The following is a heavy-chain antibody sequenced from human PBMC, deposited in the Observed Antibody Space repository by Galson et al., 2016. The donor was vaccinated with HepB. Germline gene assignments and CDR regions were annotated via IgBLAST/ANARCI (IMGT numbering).Heavy chain of an antibody. Sequence: SLRLSCAASGLTFGSYTVTWVRQAPGKGLEWVSAITSSGSLTYYADSVKGRFTISRDNAKKSLYLQMNSLRAEDTAVYYCARSYGIRAGTTVYGIDVWGQGTTVTVSS. CDR1: GLTFGSYT. V-gene: IGHV3-21*01. CDR3: ARSYGIRAGTTVYGIDV. J-gene: IGHJ6*02. CDR2: ITSSGSLT. D-gene: IGHD1-1*01.